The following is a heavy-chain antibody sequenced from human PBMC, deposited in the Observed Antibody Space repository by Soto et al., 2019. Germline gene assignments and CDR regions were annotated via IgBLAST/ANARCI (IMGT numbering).Heavy chain of an antibody. J-gene: IGHJ4*01. CDR3: ALTPPIEVAGPDL. CDR2: IDDAVKV. D-gene: IGHD6-19*01. Sequence: SDTLYLTCTVSGGAIDSLYNWGWLRPPPGKGLEGSGSIDDAVKVYYNPSLTGRVTLCVDTSKSSFSRNLNAVTATDTAVYYYALTPPIEVAGPDLWGHGTLVTVS. V-gene: IGHV4-39*02. CDR1: GGAIDSLYN.